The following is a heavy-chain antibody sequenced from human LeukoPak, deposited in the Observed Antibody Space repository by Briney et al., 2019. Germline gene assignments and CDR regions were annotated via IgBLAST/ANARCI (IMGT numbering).Heavy chain of an antibody. CDR1: GFTFSNYA. J-gene: IGHJ4*02. V-gene: IGHV3-23*01. D-gene: IGHD5-18*01. Sequence: GGSLRLSCVASGFTFSNYAMSWVRQAPGKGLEWVSGIVNSGGSTYYADSVRGRLTISRDNSKKTVYLQMSSLRGDDTAIYYCAKDRAGYSYGMFDSWGQRTLVTVSS. CDR2: IVNSGGST. CDR3: AKDRAGYSYGMFDS.